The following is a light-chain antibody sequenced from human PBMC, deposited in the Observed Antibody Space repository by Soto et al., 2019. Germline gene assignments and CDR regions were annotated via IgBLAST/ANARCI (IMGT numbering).Light chain of an antibody. Sequence: QSVLTQPPSASGTPGQRVTVSCSGSSANIETNLVHWYQHLPGASPRLLIFNNDQRPSGVPDRFSASKSGTSASLAISGLRSEDEADYYCTATDDRLTGPVFXGGTKLTVL. V-gene: IGLV1-47*02. CDR1: SANIETNL. J-gene: IGLJ2*01. CDR2: NND. CDR3: TATDDRLTGPV.